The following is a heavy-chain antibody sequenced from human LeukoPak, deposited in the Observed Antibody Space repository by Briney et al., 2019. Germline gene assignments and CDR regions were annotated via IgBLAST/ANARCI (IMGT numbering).Heavy chain of an antibody. CDR3: TRVIGSQRVATIYGPDY. D-gene: IGHD5-12*01. V-gene: IGHV3-49*04. CDR2: IRSKAYGGTT. Sequence: PGGSLRLSCTASGFTFGNYAMSWVRQAPGKGLEWVGFIRSKAYGGTTEYAASVKGRFTISRDDSKSTAYLQMNSLRTEDTAVYYCTRVIGSQRVATIYGPDYWGQGTLVTVSS. J-gene: IGHJ4*02. CDR1: GFTFGNYA.